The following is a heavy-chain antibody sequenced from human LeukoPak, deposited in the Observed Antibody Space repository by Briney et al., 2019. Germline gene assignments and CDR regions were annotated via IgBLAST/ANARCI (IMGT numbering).Heavy chain of an antibody. CDR2: INPSGGST. D-gene: IGHD3-16*01. V-gene: IGHV1-46*01. J-gene: IGHJ6*03. Sequence: ASVTVSCKVSGYTFTSYYMHWVRQAPGQGLEWMGIINPSGGSTSYAQKFQGRVTMTSDTSTSTAYMELSSLRSEDTAVYYCAKGGYYYYYMDVWGKGTTVTVSS. CDR1: GYTFTSYY. CDR3: AKGGYYYYYMDV.